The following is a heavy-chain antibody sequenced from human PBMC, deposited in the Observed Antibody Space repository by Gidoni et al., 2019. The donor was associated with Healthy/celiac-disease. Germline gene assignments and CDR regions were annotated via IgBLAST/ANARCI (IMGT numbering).Heavy chain of an antibody. D-gene: IGHD3-3*01. V-gene: IGHV3-23*01. CDR1: GFTFSSYA. J-gene: IGHJ4*02. CDR3: AKEPITTYYDFWSGSNFDY. Sequence: EVQLLESGGGLVQPGGSLRLSCAASGFTFSSYAMRWVRQAPGKGLEWVSAISGSGGSTYYADSVKGRFTISRDNSKNTLYLQMNSLRAEDTAVYYCAKEPITTYYDFWSGSNFDYWGQGTLVTVSS. CDR2: ISGSGGST.